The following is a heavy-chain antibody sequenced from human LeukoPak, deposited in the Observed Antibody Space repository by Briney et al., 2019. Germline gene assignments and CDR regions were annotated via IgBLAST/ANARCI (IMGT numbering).Heavy chain of an antibody. CDR1: GGSFSGYY. V-gene: IGHV4-34*01. D-gene: IGHD6-13*01. Sequence: SETLSLTCAVYGGSFSGYYWSWIRQPPGKGLEWIGEINHSGSTNYNSSLKSRVAISVDTSKNQFSLTLSSVTAADTAVYYCATRPDIASTGPGWFDPWGQGTLVTVSS. J-gene: IGHJ5*02. CDR2: INHSGST. CDR3: ATRPDIASTGPGWFDP.